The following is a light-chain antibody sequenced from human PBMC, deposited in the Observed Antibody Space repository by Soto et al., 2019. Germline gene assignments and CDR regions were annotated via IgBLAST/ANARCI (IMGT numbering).Light chain of an antibody. J-gene: IGLJ3*02. CDR2: SNN. V-gene: IGLV1-44*01. Sequence: QSVLTQPPSASGTPEQRVTISCSGSSSNIGSNTVNWYQQLPGTAPKLLIYSNNQRPSGAPDRFSGSKSGTSASLAISGLQSEDEADYYCATWDDSLDDPVFGGGTKLTVL. CDR1: SSNIGSNT. CDR3: ATWDDSLDDPV.